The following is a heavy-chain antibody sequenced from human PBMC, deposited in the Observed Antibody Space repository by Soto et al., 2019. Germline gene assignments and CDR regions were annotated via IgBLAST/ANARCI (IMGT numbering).Heavy chain of an antibody. D-gene: IGHD3-22*01. V-gene: IGHV4-34*01. CDR1: GGSFSGYY. J-gene: IGHJ6*02. Sequence: PSETLSLTCAVSGGSFSGYYWSWIRQPPGKGLEWIGEINHSGSTNYNPSLKSRVTISVDTSKNQFSLKLSSVTAADTAVYYWARRGLVGYVSSGYHHTRYYYYGMDVWGQGTTVTVSS. CDR2: INHSGST. CDR3: ARRGLVGYVSSGYHHTRYYYYGMDV.